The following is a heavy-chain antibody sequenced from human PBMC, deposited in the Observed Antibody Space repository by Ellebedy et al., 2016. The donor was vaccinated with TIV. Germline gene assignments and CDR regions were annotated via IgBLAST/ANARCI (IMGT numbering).Heavy chain of an antibody. D-gene: IGHD6-19*01. CDR3: TTSSGWYKVFDY. J-gene: IGHJ4*02. V-gene: IGHV3-15*01. CDR1: GFTFSNAW. Sequence: GGSLRLSCAASGFTFSNAWMSWVRQAPGKGLEWVGRIKSKTDGGTTDYDAPVKGRFTISRDDSKNTLYLQMNSLKTEDTAVYYCTTSSGWYKVFDYWGQGTLVTVSS. CDR2: IKSKTDGGTT.